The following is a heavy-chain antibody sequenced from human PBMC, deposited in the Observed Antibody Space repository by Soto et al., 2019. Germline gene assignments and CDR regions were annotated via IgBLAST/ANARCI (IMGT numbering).Heavy chain of an antibody. Sequence: SETRSLTWTVSGGSISSSIYYWVWIRQPPGKGLEWIGSIYYSGSTCYNPSLKSRVTISVDTSKNQFSLKLSSVTAADTAVYYCARARRYSGYDWSNWFDPWGQGTLVTVSS. CDR1: GGSISSSIYY. D-gene: IGHD5-12*01. CDR2: IYYSGST. CDR3: ARARRYSGYDWSNWFDP. J-gene: IGHJ5*02. V-gene: IGHV4-39*01.